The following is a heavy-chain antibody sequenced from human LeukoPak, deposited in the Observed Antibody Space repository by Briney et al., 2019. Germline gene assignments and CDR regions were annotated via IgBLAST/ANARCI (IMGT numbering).Heavy chain of an antibody. J-gene: IGHJ4*02. V-gene: IGHV3-72*01. CDR3: VRDFYDSSGSTYYFDY. CDR2: TRNKPNSYTT. Sequence: PGGSLRLSCAASGFTFSDLYMDWVREAPGKGLEWVGRTRNKPNSYTTEYAASVKGRFTISRDDSKNSLFLQMNSLKTEDTAVYYCVRDFYDSSGSTYYFDYWGQGTLVTVSS. CDR1: GFTFSDLY. D-gene: IGHD3-22*01.